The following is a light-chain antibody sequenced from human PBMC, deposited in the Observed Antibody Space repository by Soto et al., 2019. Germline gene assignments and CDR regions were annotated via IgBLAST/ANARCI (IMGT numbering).Light chain of an antibody. V-gene: IGKV3-11*01. CDR3: QQRSNWPIT. Sequence: EIVLTQSPATLSLPPGERATLSCRASQSVSSYLAWYQQTPGQAPRLLIYDASNRATGIPARFSGSGSGTDFTLTISSLEPEDFAVYYCQQRSNWPITFGQGTRLEIK. CDR1: QSVSSY. J-gene: IGKJ5*01. CDR2: DAS.